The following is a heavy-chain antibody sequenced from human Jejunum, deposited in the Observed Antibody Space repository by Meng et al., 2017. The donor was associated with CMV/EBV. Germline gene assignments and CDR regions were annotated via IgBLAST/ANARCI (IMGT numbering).Heavy chain of an antibody. D-gene: IGHD4-17*01. CDR2: ITGSGDII. Sequence: DVQVVESGGGFVKPGGSLTLSCAASGFTFNTYCLNWVRQAPGKGLEWVSYITGSGDIIYYADSVKGRFTTSRDNAKSSLYLEINSLRAEDTAVYYCARGNYGFDYWGQGTLVTVSS. CDR1: GFTFNTYC. CDR3: ARGNYGFDY. J-gene: IGHJ4*02. V-gene: IGHV3-48*04.